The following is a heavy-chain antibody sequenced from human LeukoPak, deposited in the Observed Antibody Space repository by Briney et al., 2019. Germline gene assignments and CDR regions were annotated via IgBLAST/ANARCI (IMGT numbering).Heavy chain of an antibody. CDR3: ARAGGGAVAGAYYFDY. CDR1: GFTFSSYS. Sequence: GGSLRLSCAASGFTFSSYSMNWVRQAPGKGLEWVSYISASGSTIYYADSVKGRFTISRDNAENSLSLYLQMNSLRAEDTAVYYCARAGGGAVAGAYYFDYWGQGTLVTVSS. V-gene: IGHV3-48*01. J-gene: IGHJ4*02. CDR2: ISASGSTI. D-gene: IGHD6-19*01.